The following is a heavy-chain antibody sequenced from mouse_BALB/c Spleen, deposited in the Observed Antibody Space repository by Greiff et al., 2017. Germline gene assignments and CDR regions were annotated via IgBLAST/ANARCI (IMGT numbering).Heavy chain of an antibody. V-gene: IGHV2-9*02. CDR1: GFSLTSYG. J-gene: IGHJ4*01. Sequence: QVQLQQSGPGLVAPSQSLSITCTVSGFSLTSYGVHWVRQPPGKGLEWLGVIWAGGSTNYNSALMSRLSISKDNSKSQVFLKMNSLQTDDTAMYYCARDGKMVTTLWDYAMDYWGQGTSVTVSS. D-gene: IGHD2-2*01. CDR2: IWAGGST. CDR3: ARDGKMVTTLWDYAMDY.